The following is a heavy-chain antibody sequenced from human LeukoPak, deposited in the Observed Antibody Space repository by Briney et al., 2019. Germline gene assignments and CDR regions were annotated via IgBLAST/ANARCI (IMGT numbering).Heavy chain of an antibody. D-gene: IGHD1-26*01. CDR1: GFMFNSFW. J-gene: IGHJ4*02. CDR3: ARDVGPYGGSPGGD. V-gene: IGHV3-74*01. Sequence: GGSLRLSCEASGFMFNSFWMHWVRQGPGKGLVWVVRIKTDGSESSYADFVRGRFIISRDNARNTLFLQMDSLRDDDTAVYFCARDVGPYGGSPGGDWGLGTLVTVSS. CDR2: IKTDGSES.